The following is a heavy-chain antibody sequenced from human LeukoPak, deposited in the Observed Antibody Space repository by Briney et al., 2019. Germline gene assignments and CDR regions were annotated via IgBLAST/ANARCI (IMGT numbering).Heavy chain of an antibody. V-gene: IGHV4-39*01. CDR3: AAHLRYWGVVPAAVNY. D-gene: IGHD2-2*01. J-gene: IGHJ4*02. CDR1: GGSISSSSYY. CDR2: IYSSGST. Sequence: PSETLSLTCTVSGGSISSSSYYCGWIRQPPGKGLEWIGSIYSSGSTYYNPSLKSRVSISVDTSKNQFSLKLSFVTAADTAVYYCAAHLRYWGVVPAAVNYWGQGTLATVSS.